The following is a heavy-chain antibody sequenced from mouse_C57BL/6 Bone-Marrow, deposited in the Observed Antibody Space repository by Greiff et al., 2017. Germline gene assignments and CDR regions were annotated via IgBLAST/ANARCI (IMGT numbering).Heavy chain of an antibody. V-gene: IGHV6-3*01. J-gene: IGHJ1*03. D-gene: IGHD1-1*01. CDR3: TTTVVARWYFGV. CDR1: GFTFSNYW. CDR2: IRLKSDNYAT. Sequence: DVKLQESGGGLVQPGGSMKLSCVASGFTFSNYWMNWVRQSPEKGLEWVAQIRLKSDNYATHYAESVKGRFTISRADSKSSVYLQMNNLRAADTGIYYCTTTVVARWYFGVWGTGTTVTVAS.